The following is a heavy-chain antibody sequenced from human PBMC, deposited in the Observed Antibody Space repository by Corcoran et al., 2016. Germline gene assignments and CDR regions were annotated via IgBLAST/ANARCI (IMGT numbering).Heavy chain of an antibody. J-gene: IGHJ4*02. D-gene: IGHD3-10*01. V-gene: IGHV4-59*01. CDR1: GGSISSYY. CDR3: ARDVGHLGFDS. Sequence: QVQLQESGPGLVKPSETLSLTCTVSGGSISSYYWSWIRQPPGKGLEWIGYIYYSGSTNYNPSLKSRVTISVDTSKNHFSLKLSSVTAADTAVYYCARDVGHLGFDSWGQGTLVTVSS. CDR2: IYYSGST.